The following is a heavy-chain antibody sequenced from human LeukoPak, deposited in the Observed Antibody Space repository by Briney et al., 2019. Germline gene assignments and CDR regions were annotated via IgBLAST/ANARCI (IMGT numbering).Heavy chain of an antibody. CDR3: AREVVRFDY. Sequence: ASVKVSCKASGHTFSDYYLYWVRQAPGQGLEWLGWINADTGKPTYAQDFTGRFVFSLDTSVSTAYLQISSLKAEDTAVYYCAREVVRFDYWGQGTLVTVSS. V-gene: IGHV7-4-1*02. CDR2: INADTGKP. J-gene: IGHJ4*02. CDR1: GHTFSDYY. D-gene: IGHD6-6*01.